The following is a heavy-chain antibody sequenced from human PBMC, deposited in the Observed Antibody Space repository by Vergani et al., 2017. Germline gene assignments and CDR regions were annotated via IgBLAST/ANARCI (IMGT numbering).Heavy chain of an antibody. V-gene: IGHV3-21*06. Sequence: EVQLVESGGGLVKPGGSLRLSCAASGFTFSSYSMNWVRQAPGKGLEWVSSISSSSSYIYYADSVKGRFTISRDNAKNSLYLQMSSLRAEDTAVYYCARVPSGYSYYYYYYMDVWGKGTTVTVSS. CDR3: ARVPSGYSYYYYYYMDV. J-gene: IGHJ6*03. CDR1: GFTFSSYS. CDR2: ISSSSSYI. D-gene: IGHD3-3*01.